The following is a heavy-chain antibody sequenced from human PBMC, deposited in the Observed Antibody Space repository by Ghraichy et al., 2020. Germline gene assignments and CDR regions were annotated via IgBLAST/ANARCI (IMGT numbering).Heavy chain of an antibody. CDR1: GGSIRRYY. CDR2: IYISGSI. D-gene: IGHD3-3*01. V-gene: IGHV4-4*07. CDR3: ASTYFDFWSDSSGYGMDV. J-gene: IGHJ6*02. Sequence: SQTISLTCTVSGGSIRRYYWSWIRQPAGKGLEWIGRIYISGSINYNPSLKSRVTMSLDTSKNQFSLKLSSVTAADTAVYYCASTYFDFWSDSSGYGMDVWGQGTTVTVSS.